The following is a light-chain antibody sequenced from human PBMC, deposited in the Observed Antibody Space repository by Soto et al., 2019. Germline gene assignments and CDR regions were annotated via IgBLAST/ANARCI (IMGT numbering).Light chain of an antibody. J-gene: IGKJ4*01. CDR2: AAS. CDR3: QQYNTRSIA. CDR1: ENISKY. Sequence: DIQMIQSPATLSASVGDRITITCRASENISKYVDWYQQTSGSAPNLLIYAASDLESGVPSRFSGSGSGTEFSLTIDNLQPNDSATYYCQQYNTRSIAFGGGTKVDVK. V-gene: IGKV1-5*01.